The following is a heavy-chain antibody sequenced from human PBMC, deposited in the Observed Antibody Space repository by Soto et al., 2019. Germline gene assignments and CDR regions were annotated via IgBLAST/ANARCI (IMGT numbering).Heavy chain of an antibody. CDR2: IIPIFGTA. CDR1: GGTFSSYA. V-gene: IGHV1-69*01. CDR3: ASSGFGALPLYHWFAP. Sequence: QVQLVQSGAEVKKPGSSVKVSCKASGGTFSSYAIIWVRQAPGQGLEWMGGIIPIFGTANYAQKFQGRVTITADESTSTAYMEVRSLISEDTAVYYCASSGFGALPLYHWFAPWGQGTLVTVSS. J-gene: IGHJ5*02. D-gene: IGHD3-10*01.